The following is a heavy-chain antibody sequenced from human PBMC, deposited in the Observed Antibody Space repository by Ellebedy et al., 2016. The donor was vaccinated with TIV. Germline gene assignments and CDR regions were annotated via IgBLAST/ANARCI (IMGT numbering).Heavy chain of an antibody. CDR2: IHSDGSST. D-gene: IGHD5-24*01. J-gene: IGHJ3*01. CDR1: GNNFTKYW. V-gene: IGHV3-74*01. CDR3: ARGDVGAFDL. Sequence: GESLKISXKDSGNNFTKYWMHWVRQAPGQGPVWVSRIHSDGSSTTYAESVKGRLTISRDNAKNTVLLQMNSLRADDTAIYYCARGDVGAFDLWGQGTMVTVSS.